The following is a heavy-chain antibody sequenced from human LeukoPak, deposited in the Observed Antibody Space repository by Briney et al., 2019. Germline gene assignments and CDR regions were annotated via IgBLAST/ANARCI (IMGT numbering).Heavy chain of an antibody. V-gene: IGHV4-59*11. CDR3: ARGSRYLGYDFDY. CDR1: GGSISSHY. J-gene: IGHJ4*02. D-gene: IGHD5-12*01. CDR2: IYYSGST. Sequence: SETLSLTCTVSGGSISSHYWRWIRQPPGKGLEWIGYIYYSGSTNYNPSLKSRVTISVDTSKNQFSLKLSSVTAADTAAYYCARGSRYLGYDFDYWGQGTLVTVSS.